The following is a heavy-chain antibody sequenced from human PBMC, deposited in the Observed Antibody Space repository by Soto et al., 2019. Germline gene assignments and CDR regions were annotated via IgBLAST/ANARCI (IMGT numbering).Heavy chain of an antibody. V-gene: IGHV3-53*01. D-gene: IGHD6-13*01. CDR1: GFTVSSNY. CDR2: LYSSGTT. Sequence: HPGGSLRLSCAASGFTVSSNYMSWVRQAPGKGLEWVSILYSSGTTYYADSVKGRFTISRDNSKNILYLQMNSLRAEDTAVYYCARAAYTSSWFGWFDPWGQGTLVTVSS. J-gene: IGHJ5*02. CDR3: ARAAYTSSWFGWFDP.